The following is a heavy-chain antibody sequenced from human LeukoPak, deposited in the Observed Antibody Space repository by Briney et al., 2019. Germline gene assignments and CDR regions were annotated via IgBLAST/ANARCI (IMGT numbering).Heavy chain of an antibody. CDR1: GGSFSGYY. V-gene: IGHV4-34*01. Sequence: PSETLSLTCAVSGGSFSGYYWTWIHQPPGKGLEWIGEINHSGRTNYNLSLKSRVIMSVDTSKNQFSLKLSSVTAADTAVYYCARPLGYCSDSRCPQSWFDPWGQGTLVTVSS. CDR3: ARPLGYCSDSRCPQSWFDP. D-gene: IGHD2-15*01. CDR2: INHSGRT. J-gene: IGHJ5*02.